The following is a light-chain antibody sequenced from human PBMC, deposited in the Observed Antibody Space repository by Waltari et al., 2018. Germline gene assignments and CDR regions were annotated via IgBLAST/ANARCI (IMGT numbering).Light chain of an antibody. CDR3: QQYDNLPLT. Sequence: DIQRTQSPSSLSASVGDRVTITCQASQDSSTYLNWYQQKPGKAPKLLIYDASNLETGGPSRFSGSGSGTDFTFTISSLQPEDIATYYCQQYDNLPLTFGGGTKVEIK. V-gene: IGKV1-33*01. CDR2: DAS. J-gene: IGKJ4*01. CDR1: QDSSTY.